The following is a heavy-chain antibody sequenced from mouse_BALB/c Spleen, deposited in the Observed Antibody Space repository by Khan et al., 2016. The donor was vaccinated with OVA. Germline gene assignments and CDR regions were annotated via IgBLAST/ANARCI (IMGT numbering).Heavy chain of an antibody. V-gene: IGHV1-87*01. CDR3: ASYRYDYFDY. CDR2: IYPGDGDT. D-gene: IGHD2-14*01. Sequence: QVQLKESGAELARPGASVKLACKASGYTFTSYWMQWVKQRPGQGLEWIGTIYPGDGDTRYTQKFKGKATLTADKSSSTAYMQLSSLASEDSAVYYGASYRYDYFDYWGQGTTLTVSS. CDR1: GYTFTSYW. J-gene: IGHJ2*01.